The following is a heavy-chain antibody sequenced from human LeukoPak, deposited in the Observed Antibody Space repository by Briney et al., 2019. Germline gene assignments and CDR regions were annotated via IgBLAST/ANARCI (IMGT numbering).Heavy chain of an antibody. V-gene: IGHV1-18*01. CDR2: ISAYNGNT. D-gene: IGHD6-19*01. CDR3: ARVTGVRQWLATFDY. CDR1: GYTFTSYG. J-gene: IGHJ4*02. Sequence: ASVKVSCKASGYTFTSYGISWVRQAPGQGLEWMGWISAYNGNTKYAQKLQGRVTMTTDTSTSTAYMELRSLRSDDTAVYYCARVTGVRQWLATFDYWGQGTLVTVSS.